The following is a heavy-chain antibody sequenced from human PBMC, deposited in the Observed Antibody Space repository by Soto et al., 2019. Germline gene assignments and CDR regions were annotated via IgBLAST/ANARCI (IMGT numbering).Heavy chain of an antibody. CDR3: ANDLHWFAMDV. CDR1: GFPFSNYY. CDR2: ISGSEDNI. Sequence: EVQLLESGGGLVQPGGSLRLSCVASGFPFSNYYMDWVRQAPGKGLEWVAVISGSEDNIHYADSVKGRFTISRDNSMNTRYWQINSLRANDTGIYDCANDLHWFAMDVWGQGTTVTVSS. J-gene: IGHJ6*02. D-gene: IGHD3-10*01. V-gene: IGHV3-23*01.